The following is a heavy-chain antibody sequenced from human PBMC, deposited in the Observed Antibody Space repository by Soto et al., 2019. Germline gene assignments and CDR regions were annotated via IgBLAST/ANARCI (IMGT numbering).Heavy chain of an antibody. CDR3: ARDLPPSDY. CDR1: GYMFTSYA. Sequence: QVQLVQSGAEVKKPGASVMVSCKASGYMFTSYAISWVRQAPGQGLEWMGWISAYNGNTNYAQKLQGRVTMTTDTPTSTAYMELRSLRSDITAVYYCARDLPPSDYWGQGTLVTVSS. D-gene: IGHD2-2*01. J-gene: IGHJ4*02. CDR2: ISAYNGNT. V-gene: IGHV1-18*01.